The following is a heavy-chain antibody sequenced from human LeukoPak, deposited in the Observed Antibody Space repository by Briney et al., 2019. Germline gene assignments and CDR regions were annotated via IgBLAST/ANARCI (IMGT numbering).Heavy chain of an antibody. CDR1: GCTFTSYY. CDR2: INPSGGST. CDR3: ARSIPARIAMDYFDY. Sequence: GASVKVSCKASGCTFTSYYMHWVRQAPGQGLEWMGIINPSGGSTSYAQKFQGRVTMTRDTSTSTVYMELSSLRSEDTAVYYCARSIPARIAMDYFDYWGQGTLVTVSS. J-gene: IGHJ4*02. V-gene: IGHV1-46*01. D-gene: IGHD6-6*01.